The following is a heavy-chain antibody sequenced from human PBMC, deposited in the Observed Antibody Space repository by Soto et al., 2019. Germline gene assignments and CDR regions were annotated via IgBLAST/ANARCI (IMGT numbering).Heavy chain of an antibody. D-gene: IGHD6-13*01. CDR3: ARAGAFTSSWDS. CDR2: VFSSGSA. J-gene: IGHJ1*01. Sequence: SLTLSLTCTVSGGSISTYYWPWFRQPPGPGLEWIASVFSSGSATYNSSLKSRDTRAVDTSKNQFSLKRSSVTAADTAVYYCARAGAFTSSWDSWGQGALFTVAS. CDR1: GGSISTYY. V-gene: IGHV4-4*08.